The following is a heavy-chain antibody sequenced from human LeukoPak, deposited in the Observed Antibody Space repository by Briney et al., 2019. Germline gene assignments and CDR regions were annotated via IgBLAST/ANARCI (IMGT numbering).Heavy chain of an antibody. CDR1: GFTFSDYY. Sequence: GGSLRLSCGASGFTFSDYYMRWIRQAPAKGLEWVSYSNSRGSSVHYADCVRGRLTVSRDNAKNSLSLQMNSLRDEDTAVYYCAKDGLLWCGYLFFVDGRGKGTTVSVSS. D-gene: IGHD3-3*01. J-gene: IGHJ6*01. V-gene: IGHV3-11*01. CDR2: SNSRGSSV. CDR3: AKDGLLWCGYLFFVDG.